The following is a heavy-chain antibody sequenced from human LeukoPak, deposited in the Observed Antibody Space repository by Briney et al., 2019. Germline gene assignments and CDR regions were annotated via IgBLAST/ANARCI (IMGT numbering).Heavy chain of an antibody. CDR2: ISSGSSYT. V-gene: IGHV3-11*05. Sequence: GGSLRLSCAASGFTFSDYYMSWIRQAPGKGLEWVSYISSGSSYTNYADSVKGRFTISRDNAKNSLYLQMNSLRAEDTAVYYCARDIRVVAATRGYFQHWGQGTLVTVSS. J-gene: IGHJ1*01. CDR1: GFTFSDYY. CDR3: ARDIRVVAATRGYFQH. D-gene: IGHD2-15*01.